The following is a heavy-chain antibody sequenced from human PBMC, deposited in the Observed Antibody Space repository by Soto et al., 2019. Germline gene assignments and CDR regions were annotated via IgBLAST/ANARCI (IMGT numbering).Heavy chain of an antibody. Sequence: QVQLVESGGGVVQPGRSLRLSCAASGFTFSSYGMHWVRQAPGKGLEWVAVISSDGSNTYYADSVQGRFTLSRDNSKSTLFLQLNSLRPEDTAVFYCARDHGSGSYDYWGQGTLVTVSS. V-gene: IGHV3-30*03. D-gene: IGHD3-10*01. CDR1: GFTFSSYG. J-gene: IGHJ4*02. CDR3: ARDHGSGSYDY. CDR2: ISSDGSNT.